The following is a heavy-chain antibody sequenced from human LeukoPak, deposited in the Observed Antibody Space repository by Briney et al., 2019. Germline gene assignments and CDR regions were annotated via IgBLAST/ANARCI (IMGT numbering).Heavy chain of an antibody. CDR3: ARGNYYDSRTYYRAFDI. V-gene: IGHV4-34*01. CDR1: GGSFSGYY. D-gene: IGHD3-22*01. CDR2: INHSGST. J-gene: IGHJ3*02. Sequence: SETLSLTCAVYGGSFSGYYWSWIRQPPGKGLEWVGEINHSGSTNYNPSLKSRVTISVDTSKNQFSLKLSSVTAADTAVYYCARGNYYDSRTYYRAFDIWGQGTMVTVSS.